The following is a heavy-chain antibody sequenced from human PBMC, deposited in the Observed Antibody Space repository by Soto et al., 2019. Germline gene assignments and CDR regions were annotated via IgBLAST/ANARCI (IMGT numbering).Heavy chain of an antibody. CDR2: ISWNSGNI. CDR1: GFTIDDYA. V-gene: IGHV3-9*01. D-gene: IGHD6-6*01. J-gene: IGHJ6*02. CDR3: AKGMPTRSSIPVYNYGMDV. Sequence: PGGSLRLSCAASGFTIDDYAMHWVRQAPGKGPEWVSGISWNSGNIEYVDSVKGRFTITRDNAKNSLYLQMNSLRPEDTAFYYCAKGMPTRSSIPVYNYGMDVWGQGTTVTVSS.